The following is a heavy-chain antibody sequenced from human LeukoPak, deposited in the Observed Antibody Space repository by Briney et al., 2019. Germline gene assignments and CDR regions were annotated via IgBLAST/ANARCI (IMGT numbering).Heavy chain of an antibody. J-gene: IGHJ4*02. CDR1: GVSFSGYY. CDR3: ASPKRGYSYGYNY. CDR2: INHSGGT. V-gene: IGHV4-34*01. Sequence: SETLSLTCAVYGVSFSGYYLSWIRQPPGKGLEWIGEINHSGGTNYNPSLKGRVTISVDTSKNQFSLKLSSVTAADTAVYYCASPKRGYSYGYNYWGQGTLVTVSP. D-gene: IGHD5-18*01.